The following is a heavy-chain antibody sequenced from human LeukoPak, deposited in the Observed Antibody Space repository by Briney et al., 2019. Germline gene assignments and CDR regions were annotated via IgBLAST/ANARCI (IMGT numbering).Heavy chain of an antibody. D-gene: IGHD3-22*01. J-gene: IGHJ2*01. CDR1: GFTVSSNY. V-gene: IGHV3-66*01. Sequence: GGSLRLSCAASGFTVSSNYMSWVRQAPGKGLEWVSVIYSGGSTYYADSVKGRFTISRDNSKNTLYLQMNSLRAEDTAVYNCARDKVYYYDSSGYSYYWYFDLWGRGTLVTVSS. CDR3: ARDKVYYYDSSGYSYYWYFDL. CDR2: IYSGGST.